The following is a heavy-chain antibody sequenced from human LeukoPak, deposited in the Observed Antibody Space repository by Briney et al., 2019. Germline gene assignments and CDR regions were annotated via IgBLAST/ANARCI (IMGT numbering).Heavy chain of an antibody. CDR3: ARLITFGEVIVNPFDY. CDR2: INPNSGGT. CDR1: GYTFTGYY. D-gene: IGHD3-16*02. V-gene: IGHV1-2*06. Sequence: WASVKVSCKTSGYTFTGYYMHWVRQAPGQGLEWMGRINPNSGGTNYAQKFQGRLTMTRDTSISTAYMELSRLRSDDTAVYYCARLITFGEVIVNPFDYWGQGTLVTVSS. J-gene: IGHJ4*02.